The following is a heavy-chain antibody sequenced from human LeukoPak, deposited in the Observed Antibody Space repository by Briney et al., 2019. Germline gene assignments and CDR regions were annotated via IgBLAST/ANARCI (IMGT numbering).Heavy chain of an antibody. Sequence: SETLSLTCAVYGGSFSGYYWSWIRQPPGKGLEWIGEINHSGSTNYNPSLKSRVTISVDTSKNQFSLKLSSVTAADTAVYYCARVWAAEDSSGYGAFDIWGQGTMVTVSS. J-gene: IGHJ3*02. CDR2: INHSGST. V-gene: IGHV4-34*01. CDR1: GGSFSGYY. D-gene: IGHD3-22*01. CDR3: ARVWAAEDSSGYGAFDI.